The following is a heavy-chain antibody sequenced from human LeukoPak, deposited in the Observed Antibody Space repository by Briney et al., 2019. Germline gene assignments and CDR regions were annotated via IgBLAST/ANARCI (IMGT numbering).Heavy chain of an antibody. CDR2: IIPIFGTA. V-gene: IGHV1-69*06. CDR3: AKEDRGFDY. D-gene: IGHD2-15*01. J-gene: IGHJ4*02. Sequence: GASVKVSCKASGGTFSSYAISWVRQAPGQGLEWMGGIIPIFGTANYAQKFRGRVTITADKSTSTAYMELSSLRSEDTAVYYCAKEDRGFDYWGQGTLVTVSS. CDR1: GGTFSSYA.